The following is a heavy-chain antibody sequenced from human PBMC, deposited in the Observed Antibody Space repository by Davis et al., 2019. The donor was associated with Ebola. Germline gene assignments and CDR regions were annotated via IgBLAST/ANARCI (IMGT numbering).Heavy chain of an antibody. D-gene: IGHD3-10*01. J-gene: IGHJ4*02. V-gene: IGHV3-23*01. Sequence: PGGSLRLSCVASGFTFTNYAMSWVRQAPGRGLEWVSTISDSGDRFYNADSVMGRFTISRDNSRNTLSLQMKSLRAEDTAVYFCAIARNYFGSQPLDNWGQGTLVTVSS. CDR2: ISDSGDRF. CDR1: GFTFTNYA. CDR3: AIARNYFGSQPLDN.